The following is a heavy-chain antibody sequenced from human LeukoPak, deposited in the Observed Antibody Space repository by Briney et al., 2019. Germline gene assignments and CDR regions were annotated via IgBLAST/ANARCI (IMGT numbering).Heavy chain of an antibody. CDR2: ISSSSSYI. CDR1: GFTFSSYS. V-gene: IGHV3-21*01. D-gene: IGHD4-23*01. Sequence: PGGSLRLSCAASGFTFSSYSMNWVRQAPGKGLEWVSSISSSSSYIYYADSVKGRFTISRDNAKNSLYLQMNSLRAGDTAVYYCARGSNRYYGGNPEVRYWGQGTLVTVSS. CDR3: ARGSNRYYGGNPEVRY. J-gene: IGHJ4*02.